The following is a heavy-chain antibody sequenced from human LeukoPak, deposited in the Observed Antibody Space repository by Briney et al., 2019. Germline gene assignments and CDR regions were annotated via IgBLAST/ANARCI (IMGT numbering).Heavy chain of an antibody. J-gene: IGHJ5*02. Sequence: MPSGTLSLTCAVSGGSITSNWWSWVRQPPGKGLEWIGEIYCTGNTNYNPSLKSRVTISVDKSNNQFSLNLSSVTAADTAVYYCAKSNAWDWFDPWGQGTLVTVSS. D-gene: IGHD4-11*01. CDR3: AKSNAWDWFDP. CDR1: GGSITSNW. CDR2: IYCTGNT. V-gene: IGHV4-4*02.